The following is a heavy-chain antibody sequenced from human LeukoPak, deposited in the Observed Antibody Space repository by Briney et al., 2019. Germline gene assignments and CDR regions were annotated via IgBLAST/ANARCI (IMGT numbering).Heavy chain of an antibody. D-gene: IGHD3-10*01. V-gene: IGHV3-49*04. Sequence: GGSLRLSCAASGFTFTTYWMSWVRQAPGKGLEWVGFIRSKAYGGTTEYAASVKGRFTISRDDSKSIAYLQMNSLKTEDTAVYYCIGSFGELTFFDYWGQGTLVTVSS. CDR2: IRSKAYGGTT. CDR3: IGSFGELTFFDY. J-gene: IGHJ4*02. CDR1: GFTFTTYW.